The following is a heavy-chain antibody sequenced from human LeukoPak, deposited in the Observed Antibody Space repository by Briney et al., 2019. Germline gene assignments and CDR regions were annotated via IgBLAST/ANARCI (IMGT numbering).Heavy chain of an antibody. J-gene: IGHJ4*02. CDR3: ARDIRYSSGWYPTQPSSDY. CDR2: FEVEAGQI. Sequence: ASVRVSCKVSGYSLTELSMHWVRQAPGKGLEWMGGFEVEAGQIVYAQKFQGRVSMPEDASTDTAYMELRSLRSDDTAVYYCARDIRYSSGWYPTQPSSDYWGQGTLVTVSS. CDR1: GYSLTELS. V-gene: IGHV1-24*01. D-gene: IGHD6-19*01.